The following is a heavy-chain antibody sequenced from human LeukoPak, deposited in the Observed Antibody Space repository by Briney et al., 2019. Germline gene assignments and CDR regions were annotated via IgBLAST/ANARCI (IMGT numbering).Heavy chain of an antibody. CDR1: GGSISSSIYY. D-gene: IGHD3-3*01. CDR2: VFYNGAT. V-gene: IGHV4-39*07. J-gene: IGHJ6*04. CDR3: ARDHGTSFGVLWSTPDV. Sequence: SETLSLTCIVSGGSISSSIYYWAWVRQPPGKGLEWIGTVFYNGATQYSPSLRSRVTISIDTSTNQFSLKLTSVTAADTAVYYCARDHGTSFGVLWSTPDVWGKGTTVIVSS.